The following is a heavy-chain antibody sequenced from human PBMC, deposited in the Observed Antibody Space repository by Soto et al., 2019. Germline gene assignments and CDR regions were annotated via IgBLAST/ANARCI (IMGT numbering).Heavy chain of an antibody. CDR2: IFDSGIT. J-gene: IGHJ5*02. Sequence: PSPTLSLTSTVSGGSIRSSLYYWSWIRQPPGKGLEWIGYIFDSGITHYNPSLKSRVAMSVDTSKNQFSLNLTSVTAADTAVYFCASQFCSGGACFNWFDPWGHGTLVTVS. V-gene: IGHV4-30-4*01. CDR1: GGSIRSSLYY. D-gene: IGHD2-21*02. CDR3: ASQFCSGGACFNWFDP.